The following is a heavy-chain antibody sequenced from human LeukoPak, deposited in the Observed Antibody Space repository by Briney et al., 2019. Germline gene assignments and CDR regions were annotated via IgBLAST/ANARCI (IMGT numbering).Heavy chain of an antibody. V-gene: IGHV4-59*01. CDR3: ARGGAGCSSTSCYFRFDP. CDR1: GGSISSYY. D-gene: IGHD2-2*01. Sequence: SETLSLTCTVSGGSISSYYWSWIRQPPGKGLEWIGYIYYSGSTNYNPSLKSRFTISVDTSQNQFSLKLSSVTAADTAVYYCARGGAGCSSTSCYFRFDPWGQGTLVTVSS. CDR2: IYYSGST. J-gene: IGHJ5*02.